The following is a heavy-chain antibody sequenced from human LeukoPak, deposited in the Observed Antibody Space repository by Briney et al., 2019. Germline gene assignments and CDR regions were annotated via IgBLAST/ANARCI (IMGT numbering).Heavy chain of an antibody. D-gene: IGHD6-13*01. V-gene: IGHV6-1*01. Sequence: SQTLSLTCAISGDSVSSDSATWNWIRQSPSRGLEWLGRTYYRSKWYNDYAVSVESRITINPDTSKNQFSLHLNSVTPEDTAVYYCARDHYSSSWYGIDYWGQGTLVTVSS. CDR2: TYYRSKWYN. CDR1: GDSVSSDSAT. J-gene: IGHJ4*02. CDR3: ARDHYSSSWYGIDY.